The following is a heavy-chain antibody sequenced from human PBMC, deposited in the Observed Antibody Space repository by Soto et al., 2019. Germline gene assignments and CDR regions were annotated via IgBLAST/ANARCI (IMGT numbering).Heavy chain of an antibody. D-gene: IGHD4-4*01. J-gene: IGHJ4*02. V-gene: IGHV4-31*03. CDR1: GGSISSGSYY. CDR2: IYYSGST. Sequence: SETLSLTCTVSGGSISSGSYYWSWIRQHPGKGLEWIGYIYYSGSTYYNPSLKSRVTISVDTSKNQFSLKLSSVTAADTAVYYCARGLNSNYFDYWGQGTLVTVSS. CDR3: ARGLNSNYFDY.